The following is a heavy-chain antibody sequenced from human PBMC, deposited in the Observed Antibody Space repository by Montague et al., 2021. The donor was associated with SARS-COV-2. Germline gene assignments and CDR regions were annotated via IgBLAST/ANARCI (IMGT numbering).Heavy chain of an antibody. V-gene: IGHV4-31*03. CDR1: SDSISSGGYY. CDR3: TRGIDSYKTGY. CDR2: FYYSGNT. Sequence: TLSLTCIVSSDSISSGGYYWSWIRQHPGKGLEWIGYFYYSGNTYYNPSLKSRVTMSVDTSKNQFSLKLTSVTAADTAVYYCTRGIDSYKTGYWGQGIQVTVSS. J-gene: IGHJ4*02. D-gene: IGHD6-13*01.